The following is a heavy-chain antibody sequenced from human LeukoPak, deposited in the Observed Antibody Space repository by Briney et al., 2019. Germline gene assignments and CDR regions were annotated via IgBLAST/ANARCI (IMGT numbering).Heavy chain of an antibody. V-gene: IGHV3-21*01. CDR1: GFMFSSYW. CDR3: AREGRVMALSYYYYYYMDV. Sequence: GGSLRLSCAASGFMFSSYWMNWVRQAPGKGLEWVSSITSNSRYTYYADSVKGRFTISRDNAKNSLYLQMNSLRAEDTAVYYCAREGRVMALSYYYYYYMDVWGKGTTVTISS. D-gene: IGHD3-16*01. J-gene: IGHJ6*03. CDR2: ITSNSRYT.